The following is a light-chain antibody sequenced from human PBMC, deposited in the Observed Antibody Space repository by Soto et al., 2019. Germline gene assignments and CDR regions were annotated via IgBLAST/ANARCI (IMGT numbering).Light chain of an antibody. CDR3: QQRSSYPLP. J-gene: IGKJ5*01. CDR2: TAS. Sequence: DIPLTQSPSFLSSSVGDSVTITCRASQGISSYLAWYQQKPGKAPNLLIQTASTLQSGVPSRFSGSGSGTEVPLTISILQPEDFANYYGQQRSSYPLPVGQGTRLVIK. V-gene: IGKV1-9*01. CDR1: QGISSY.